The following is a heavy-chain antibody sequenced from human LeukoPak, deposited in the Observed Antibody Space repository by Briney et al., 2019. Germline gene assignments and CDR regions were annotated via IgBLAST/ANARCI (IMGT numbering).Heavy chain of an antibody. V-gene: IGHV1-8*03. D-gene: IGHD4-11*01. J-gene: IGHJ4*02. Sequence: GASVKVSCKASGNTFTSYDINWVRQATGQGLEWMGWMNPNSGNTGYAQKFQGRVTITRNTSISTAYMELSSLRSEDTTVYYCARRRHSIDYWGQGTLVTVSS. CDR3: ARRRHSIDY. CDR1: GNTFTSYD. CDR2: MNPNSGNT.